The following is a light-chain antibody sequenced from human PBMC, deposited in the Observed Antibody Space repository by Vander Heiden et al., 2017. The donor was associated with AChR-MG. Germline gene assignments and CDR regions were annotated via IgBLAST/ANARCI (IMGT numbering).Light chain of an antibody. CDR1: ALPKQY. Sequence: SHELTQPPSVSVSPGQTARITCPGDALPKQYAYWYQQKPGQAPVQVIYKDSERPSGIPERFSGSSSGTTVTLTISGVQAEDEADYYCQSADSSGTWVFGGGTKLTVL. CDR3: QSADSSGTWV. V-gene: IGLV3-25*03. J-gene: IGLJ3*02. CDR2: KDS.